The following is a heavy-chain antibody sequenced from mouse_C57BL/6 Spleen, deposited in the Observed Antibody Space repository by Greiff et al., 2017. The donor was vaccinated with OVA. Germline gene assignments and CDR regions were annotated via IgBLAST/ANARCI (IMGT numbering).Heavy chain of an antibody. D-gene: IGHD5-1*01. CDR3: ARWSNYFDY. Sequence: QVQLQQPGAELVRPGSSVKLSCKASGYTFTSYWMHWVKQRPIHGLEWIGNIHPSDSETHYNQKFKDKATLTVDKSSSTAYMQLSSLTSEDSAVYYCARWSNYFDYWGQGTTLTVSS. V-gene: IGHV1-52*01. J-gene: IGHJ2*01. CDR2: IHPSDSET. CDR1: GYTFTSYW.